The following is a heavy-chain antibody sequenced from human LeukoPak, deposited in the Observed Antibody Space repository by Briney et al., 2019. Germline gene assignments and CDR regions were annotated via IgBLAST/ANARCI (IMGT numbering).Heavy chain of an antibody. D-gene: IGHD3-10*01. CDR2: IYHSGST. V-gene: IGHV4-4*02. CDR3: ARDRYGSGTAFDY. CDR1: GGSISSSNW. Sequence: SGTLSLTCAVSGGSISSSNWWSWVRQPPGKGLEWIGEIYHSGSTNYNPSLKGRVTISADKSKNQFSLNLSSVTAADTAVYYCARDRYGSGTAFDYWGQGTLVTVSS. J-gene: IGHJ4*02.